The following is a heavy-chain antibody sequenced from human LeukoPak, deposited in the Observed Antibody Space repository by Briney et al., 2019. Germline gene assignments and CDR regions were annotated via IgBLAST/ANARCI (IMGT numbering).Heavy chain of an antibody. CDR1: GFTFHDYA. J-gene: IGHJ3*02. CDR3: AKGTGVAFLIVGGLDM. V-gene: IGHV3-9*03. D-gene: IGHD1-26*01. Sequence: GGSLRLSCAASGFTFHDYAMHWVRQVPGKGLEWVSGITWNSGSVLYADSVRGRFTISRDNAKNSLYLQMNSLRPEAMAFYYRAKGTGVAFLIVGGLDMWGQGTMVNV. CDR2: ITWNSGSV.